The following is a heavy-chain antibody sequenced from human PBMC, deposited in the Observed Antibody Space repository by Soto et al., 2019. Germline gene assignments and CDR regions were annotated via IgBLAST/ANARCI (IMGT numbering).Heavy chain of an antibody. CDR3: AKERRGRGADY. Sequence: EVQLLESGGGLVQPGGSLRLSCAASGFTFSNYAMSWVRQTPGKGLEWVSTISGGGGNTYYPDSVKGRFTISRDNSKYTVYLQMNSLRAEDTAIYYCAKERRGRGADYWGQGALVTVTS. V-gene: IGHV3-23*01. CDR2: ISGGGGNT. CDR1: GFTFSNYA. J-gene: IGHJ4*02.